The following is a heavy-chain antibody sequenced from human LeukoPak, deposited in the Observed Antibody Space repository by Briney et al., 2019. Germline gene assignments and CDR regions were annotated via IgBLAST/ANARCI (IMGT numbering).Heavy chain of an antibody. CDR2: TYYRSKWYN. J-gene: IGHJ4*02. CDR3: ARGDGRGVIITWVFDY. V-gene: IGHV6-1*01. D-gene: IGHD3-10*01. CDR1: GDSVSSNSAA. Sequence: PSQTLSLTCAISGDSVSSNSAAWNWIRQSPSRGLEWLGRTYYRSKWYNDYAVSVKSRITINPDTSKNQFSLQLNSVTPEDTAVYYCARGDGRGVIITWVFDYWGQGTLVTVSS.